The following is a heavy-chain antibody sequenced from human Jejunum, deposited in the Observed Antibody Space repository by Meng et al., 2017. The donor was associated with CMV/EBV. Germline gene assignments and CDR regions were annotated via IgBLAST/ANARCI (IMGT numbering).Heavy chain of an antibody. V-gene: IGHV3-9*01. CDR1: FTFDDYA. CDR3: AKDISSSSVRRGAPDY. CDR2: ITWNSGTI. J-gene: IGHJ4*02. D-gene: IGHD6-6*01. Sequence: FTFDDYAMHWVRQAPGKGLEWVSGITWNSGTIVYADSVKGRFTISRDNAKNSLYLQMNSLRAEDTALYYCAKDISSSSVRRGAPDYGGQGTLVTVSS.